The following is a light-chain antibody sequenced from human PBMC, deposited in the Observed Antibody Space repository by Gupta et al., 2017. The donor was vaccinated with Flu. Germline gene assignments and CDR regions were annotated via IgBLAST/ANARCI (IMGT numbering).Light chain of an antibody. CDR1: NIGSKS. CDR3: QVWDSSSDHPNWV. V-gene: IGLV3-21*02. Sequence: SYVLTPPPSVSVAPGQTARITCGGNNIGSKSVHWYQQKPGQAPVLVVYDDSDRPSGSPERFSGSNSGNTATLTISRVEAGDEADYYCQVWDSSSDHPNWVFGGGTKLTVL. J-gene: IGLJ3*02. CDR2: DDS.